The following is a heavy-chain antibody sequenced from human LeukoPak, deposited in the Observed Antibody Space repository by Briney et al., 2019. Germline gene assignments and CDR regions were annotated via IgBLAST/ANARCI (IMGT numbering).Heavy chain of an antibody. CDR2: IYPGDSDT. Sequence: GESLKISCKGSGYSFTSYWIGWVRQMPGKGLEWMGIIYPGDSDTTYSPSFQGQVTISADKSISTAYLQWSSLKASDTAMYYCARRGYGSSGYRDAFDIWGQGTMVTVSS. CDR3: ARRGYGSSGYRDAFDI. D-gene: IGHD3-22*01. J-gene: IGHJ3*02. CDR1: GYSFTSYW. V-gene: IGHV5-51*01.